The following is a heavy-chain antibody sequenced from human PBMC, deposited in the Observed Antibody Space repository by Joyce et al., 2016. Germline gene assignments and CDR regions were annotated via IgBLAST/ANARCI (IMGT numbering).Heavy chain of an antibody. CDR2: INRFSNYI. J-gene: IGHJ5*02. CDR1: GFNFSTYS. CDR3: ARGLGSSWYNWFDP. D-gene: IGHD6-13*01. V-gene: IGHV3-21*02. Sequence: EVQLVESGGGLVKPGGSLRLSCSASGFNFSTYSMNWVRQARGKGLELFSSINRFSNYIYYADSVKGRFTISRDNAKNSLYLQMNSLRGEDTALYYCARGLGSSWYNWFDPWGQGTLVTVSS.